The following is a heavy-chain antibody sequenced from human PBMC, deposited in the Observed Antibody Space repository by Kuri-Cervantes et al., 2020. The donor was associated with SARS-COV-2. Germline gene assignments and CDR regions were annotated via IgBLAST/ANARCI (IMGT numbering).Heavy chain of an antibody. J-gene: IGHJ4*02. V-gene: IGHV4-59*01. CDR2: IYYSGST. D-gene: IGHD6-13*01. CDR3: ARSSSWHAVDY. Sequence: ESLKISCTVSSGSISSYYWSWIRQPPGKGLEWIGYIYYSGSTNYNPSLKSRVTISVDTSKNQFSLKLSSVTAADTAVYYCARSSSWHAVDYWGQGTLVTVSS. CDR1: SGSISSYY.